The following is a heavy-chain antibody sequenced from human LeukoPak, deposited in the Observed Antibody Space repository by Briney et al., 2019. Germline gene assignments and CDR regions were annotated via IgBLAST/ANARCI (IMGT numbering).Heavy chain of an antibody. CDR3: AKSGPRWYSSGWYNY. CDR1: GFTFSSYA. Sequence: GGSLRLSCAASGFTFSSYAMSWVRQAPGKGLEWVSAISGSGGSTYYADSVKGRFTISRDNSKNTLYLQMNGLRAEDTAVYYCAKSGPRWYSSGWYNYWGQGTLVTVSS. D-gene: IGHD6-19*01. V-gene: IGHV3-23*01. CDR2: ISGSGGST. J-gene: IGHJ4*02.